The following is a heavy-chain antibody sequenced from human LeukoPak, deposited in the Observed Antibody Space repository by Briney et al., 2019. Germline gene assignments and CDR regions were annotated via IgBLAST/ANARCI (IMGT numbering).Heavy chain of an antibody. CDR2: IYYSGST. CDR3: ARVWFDSDSYGYMDV. Sequence: PSETLSLTCTVSGGSISSSSYYWGWIRQPPGKGLEWIGSIYYSGSTYKNPSLESRVTISVDTSKNQLSLKVRSVTATDTAVYYCARVWFDSDSYGYMDVWGKGTTVTVSS. J-gene: IGHJ6*03. D-gene: IGHD2-21*01. V-gene: IGHV4-39*01. CDR1: GGSISSSSYY.